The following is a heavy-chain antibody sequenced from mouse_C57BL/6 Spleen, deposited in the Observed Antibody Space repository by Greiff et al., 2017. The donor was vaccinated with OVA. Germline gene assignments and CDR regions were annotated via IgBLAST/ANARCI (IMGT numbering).Heavy chain of an antibody. CDR1: GFTFSSYA. J-gene: IGHJ3*01. CDR3: ARDCSNYSWFAY. D-gene: IGHD2-5*01. CDR2: ISDGGSYT. V-gene: IGHV5-4*01. Sequence: EVKLEESGGGLVKPGGSLKLSCAASGFTFSSYAMSWVRQTPEKRLEWVATISDGGSYTYYPDNVKGRFTISRDNAKNNLYLQMSNLKSEDAAMYYCARDCSNYSWFAYWGQGTLVTVSA.